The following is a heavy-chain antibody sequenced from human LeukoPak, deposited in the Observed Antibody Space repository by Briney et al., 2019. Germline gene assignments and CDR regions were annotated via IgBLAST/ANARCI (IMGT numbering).Heavy chain of an antibody. D-gene: IGHD3-10*01. Sequence: ASVKVSCKASGYTFSGTGWYLYWLRQAPGQGLECMGWIYPNNGATAYAQKLQGRVAMTRDTSITTAYMELSRPRPDDTAVYYCARDGPAQMVDFDYWGQGTLVTVSS. CDR3: ARDGPAQMVDFDY. V-gene: IGHV1-2*02. J-gene: IGHJ4*02. CDR1: GYTFSGTGWY. CDR2: IYPNNGAT.